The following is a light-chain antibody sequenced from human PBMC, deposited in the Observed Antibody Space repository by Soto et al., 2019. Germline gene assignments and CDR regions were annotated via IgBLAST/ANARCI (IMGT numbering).Light chain of an antibody. J-gene: IGKJ2*01. CDR3: QQYDDWPRT. CDR1: QSVGSN. V-gene: IGKV3-15*01. CDR2: SAS. Sequence: EIVMTQSPDTLSVSPGERATLSCRASQSVGSNLAWYQQPPGQAPRLLIHSASTRATGIPARFSGSGSGTEFTLIISSLQNVDFAVYYCQQYDDWPRTFGQGTKLDTK.